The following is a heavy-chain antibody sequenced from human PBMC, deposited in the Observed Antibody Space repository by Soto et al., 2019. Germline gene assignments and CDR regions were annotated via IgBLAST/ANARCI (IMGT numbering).Heavy chain of an antibody. Sequence: PSETLSLTCIVSGGSISNYYWSWIRQPPGKGLEWIGYIYYSGSTNYNPSLQSRVTISVDTSKNQFSLKLSSVTAADTAVYYCARGHPGVEVTAPYYWGQGTLVTVSS. D-gene: IGHD3-3*01. CDR2: IYYSGST. J-gene: IGHJ4*02. V-gene: IGHV4-59*01. CDR1: GGSISNYY. CDR3: ARGHPGVEVTAPYY.